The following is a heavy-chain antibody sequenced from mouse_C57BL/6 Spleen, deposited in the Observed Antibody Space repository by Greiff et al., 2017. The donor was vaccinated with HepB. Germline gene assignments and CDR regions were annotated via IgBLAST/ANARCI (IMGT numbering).Heavy chain of an antibody. V-gene: IGHV1-82*01. Sequence: VQLQQSGPELVKPGASVKISCKASGYAFSSSWMNWVKQRPGKGLEWIGRIYPGDGDTNYNGKFKGKATLTADKSSSTAYMQLSSLTSEDSAVYFCARYERAWFAYWGQGTLVTVSA. J-gene: IGHJ3*01. D-gene: IGHD1-1*01. CDR3: ARYERAWFAY. CDR1: GYAFSSSW. CDR2: IYPGDGDT.